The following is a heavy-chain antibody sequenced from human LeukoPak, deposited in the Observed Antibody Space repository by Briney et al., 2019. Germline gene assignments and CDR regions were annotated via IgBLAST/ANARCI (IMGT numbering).Heavy chain of an antibody. D-gene: IGHD3-10*01. J-gene: IGHJ6*04. CDR2: IYYIGST. CDR3: ARCTSYGSGSYYKGSYYYYGMDV. V-gene: IGHV4-59*01. CDR1: VGSLSSYY. Sequence: SETLSLTCTVSVGSLSSYYWSWIRQPPAKGLEWIGYIYYIGSTNSTPSLQSRVTISVDTSKNQFSLKLSSVTAADTAVYYCARCTSYGSGSYYKGSYYYYGMDVWGKGTTVTVSS.